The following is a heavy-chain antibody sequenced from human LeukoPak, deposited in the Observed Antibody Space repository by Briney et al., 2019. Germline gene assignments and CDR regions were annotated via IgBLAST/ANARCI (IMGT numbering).Heavy chain of an antibody. Sequence: SETLSLTCTVSDGSISSYYWSWIRQPAGKGLEWVGRIYSSGSTNYNPSLKSRLTMSVDTSKNQFSLKLTSVTAADTAVYYCTRQVAGTDWFDPWGQGTLVTVSS. CDR2: IYSSGST. D-gene: IGHD6-19*01. CDR3: TRQVAGTDWFDP. CDR1: DGSISSYY. V-gene: IGHV4-4*07. J-gene: IGHJ5*02.